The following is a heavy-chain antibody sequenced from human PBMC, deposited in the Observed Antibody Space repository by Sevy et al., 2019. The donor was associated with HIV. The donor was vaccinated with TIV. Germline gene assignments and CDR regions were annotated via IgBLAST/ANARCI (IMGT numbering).Heavy chain of an antibody. CDR2: ISYDGKNE. CDR1: GFTFSNYG. D-gene: IGHD6-13*01. V-gene: IGHV3-30*18. J-gene: IGHJ4*02. CDR3: AKDRSGSWSVDY. Sequence: GGSLRLSCAASGFTFSNYGIHWVRQAPGKGLEWVTMISYDGKNENYADSVKGRFTISRDNSKNTVYLQMNSLRPDDTAIYYCAKDRSGSWSVDYWGQGTLVTVSS.